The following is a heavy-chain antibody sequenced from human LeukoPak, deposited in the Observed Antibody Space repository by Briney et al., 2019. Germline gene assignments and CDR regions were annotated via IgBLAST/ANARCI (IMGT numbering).Heavy chain of an antibody. D-gene: IGHD6-13*01. V-gene: IGHV4-59*01. Sequence: PSQTLSLTCTVSGGSINSYYWTWIRQPPGKGLDRIGYIYYSGSTNYNPSLKSRVTISVDTSKNQFSLRLSSVTAADTAVYYCARVTGYMTEDYFDYWGQGTVISVSS. J-gene: IGHJ4*02. CDR2: IYYSGST. CDR1: GGSINSYY. CDR3: ARVTGYMTEDYFDY.